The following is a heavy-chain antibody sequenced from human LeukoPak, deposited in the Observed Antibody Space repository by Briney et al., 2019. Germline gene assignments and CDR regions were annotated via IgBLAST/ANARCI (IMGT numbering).Heavy chain of an antibody. CDR2: IIPILGIA. CDR3: ARGSAPYSSSWPGEYYFDY. V-gene: IGHV1-69*10. Sequence: SVKVSCKASGGTFSSYAISWVRQAPGQGLEWMGRIIPILGIANYAQKFQGRVTITADKSTSTAYMELSSLRSEDTAVYYCARGSAPYSSSWPGEYYFDYWGQGTLVTVSS. D-gene: IGHD6-13*01. J-gene: IGHJ4*02. CDR1: GGTFSSYA.